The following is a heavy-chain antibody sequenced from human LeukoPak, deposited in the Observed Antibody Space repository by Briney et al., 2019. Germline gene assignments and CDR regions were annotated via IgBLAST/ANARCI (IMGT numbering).Heavy chain of an antibody. J-gene: IGHJ3*02. Sequence: GESLRISCKGSGYSFTSYWTSWVRPMPGKGLEWMGRIDPSDSYTNYSPSFQGHVTISADKSISTAYLQWSSLKASDTAMYYCARTVDTAMANDAFDIWGQGTMVTVSS. CDR2: IDPSDSYT. D-gene: IGHD5-18*01. CDR3: ARTVDTAMANDAFDI. CDR1: GYSFTSYW. V-gene: IGHV5-10-1*01.